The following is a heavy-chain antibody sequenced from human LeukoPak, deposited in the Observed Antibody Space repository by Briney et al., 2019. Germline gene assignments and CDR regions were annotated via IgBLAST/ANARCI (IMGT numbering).Heavy chain of an antibody. Sequence: TGGSLRLSCAASEFTFTSYELNWVRQAPGKGLEWVSYISSSGNTISYAGSVKGRFTISRDNAKNSLYLQVISLRAEDTAVYYCARGPSIAARYDAFDIWGQGTMVTVSS. CDR3: ARGPSIAARYDAFDI. CDR1: EFTFTSYE. D-gene: IGHD6-6*01. CDR2: ISSSGNTI. V-gene: IGHV3-48*03. J-gene: IGHJ3*02.